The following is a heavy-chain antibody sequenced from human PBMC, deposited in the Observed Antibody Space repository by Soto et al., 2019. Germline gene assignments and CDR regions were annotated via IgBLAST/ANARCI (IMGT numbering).Heavy chain of an antibody. D-gene: IGHD3-22*01. Sequence: GGSLRLSCAASGFTFSSYAMSWVRQAPGKGLEWVSAISGSGGSTYYADSVKGRFTISRDNSKNTLYLQMNSLRAEDTAVYYCAKENYYDSSGYYLGAFDIWGQGTMVTVSS. CDR1: GFTFSSYA. J-gene: IGHJ3*02. CDR3: AKENYYDSSGYYLGAFDI. CDR2: ISGSGGST. V-gene: IGHV3-23*01.